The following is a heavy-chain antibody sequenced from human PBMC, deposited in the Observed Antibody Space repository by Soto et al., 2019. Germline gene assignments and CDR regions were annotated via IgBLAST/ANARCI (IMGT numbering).Heavy chain of an antibody. Sequence: GGSLRLSCVASGFTFSSYAMSWVRQAPGKGLEWVSAISGSGGSTYYADSVKGRFTISRDNSKNTLYLQMNSLRAEDTAVYYCAKDPSSSSQWELPAEYFQHWGQGTLVTVSS. V-gene: IGHV3-23*01. D-gene: IGHD1-26*01. CDR1: GFTFSSYA. CDR2: ISGSGGST. J-gene: IGHJ1*01. CDR3: AKDPSSSSQWELPAEYFQH.